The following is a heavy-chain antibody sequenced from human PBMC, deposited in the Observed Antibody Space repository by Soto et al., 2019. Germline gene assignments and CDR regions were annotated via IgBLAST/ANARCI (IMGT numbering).Heavy chain of an antibody. CDR3: VRDPYRYCKYGHY. J-gene: IGHJ4*02. Sequence: QVQLEESGGGVVQPGMSLRLSCAASGFTFSDYGMHWVRQAPGKGLEWVAVISNDEKNIYYPDSVKGRFTISRDNSKNTLFLQLNSLRLEDTAVYYCVRDPYRYCKYGHYWGQGTLVTVSS. V-gene: IGHV3-30*03. CDR2: ISNDEKNI. D-gene: IGHD4-17*01. CDR1: GFTFSDYG.